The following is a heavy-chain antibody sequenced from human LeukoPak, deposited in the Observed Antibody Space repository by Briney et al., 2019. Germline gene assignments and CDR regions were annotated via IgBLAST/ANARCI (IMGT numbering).Heavy chain of an antibody. J-gene: IGHJ5*02. D-gene: IGHD1-14*01. V-gene: IGHV4-59*01. CDR3: ARGQFDRAGWFDP. CDR2: IHYGGTT. CDR1: GGSISSYY. Sequence: SETLSLTCTVSGGSISSYYWTWIRQPPGKGLEWIAYIHYGGTTNYNPSLKSRVTISVDTSKNHFSLKLNSVTAADTAVYYCARGQFDRAGWFDPWGQGTLVTVSS.